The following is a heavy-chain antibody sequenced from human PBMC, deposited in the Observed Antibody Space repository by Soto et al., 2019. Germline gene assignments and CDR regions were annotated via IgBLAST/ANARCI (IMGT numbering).Heavy chain of an antibody. D-gene: IGHD1-26*01. V-gene: IGHV3-30*18. CDR3: AKDLKWELSCVDY. CDR2: ISYDGSNK. Sequence: LRLSCAASGFTFSSYGMHWVRQAPGKGLEWVAVISYDGSNKYYADSVKGRFTISRDNSKNTLYLQMNSLRAEDTAVYYCAKDLKWELSCVDYWGQGTLVTVSS. J-gene: IGHJ4*02. CDR1: GFTFSSYG.